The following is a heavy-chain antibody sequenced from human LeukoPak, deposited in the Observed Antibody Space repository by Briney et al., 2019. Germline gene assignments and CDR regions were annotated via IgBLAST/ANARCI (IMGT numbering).Heavy chain of an antibody. CDR1: GYTLTELS. V-gene: IGHV1-2*02. CDR3: ARDLAASTVY. J-gene: IGHJ4*02. D-gene: IGHD6-25*01. CDR2: INPNSGGT. Sequence: ASVKVSCKVSGYTLTELSMHWVRQAPGRGLEWMGWINPNSGGTNYAQKFQGRVTMTRDTSISTAYMELSRLRSDDTAVYYCARDLAASTVYWGQGTLVTVSS.